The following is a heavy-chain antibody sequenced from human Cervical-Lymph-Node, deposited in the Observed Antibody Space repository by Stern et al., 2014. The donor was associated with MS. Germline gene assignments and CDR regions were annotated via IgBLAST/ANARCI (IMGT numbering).Heavy chain of an antibody. J-gene: IGHJ6*02. CDR1: GFPFSSYG. CDR2: IWYDGTNK. Sequence: QDQLVESGGGVVQPGRSLRLSCAASGFPFSSYGMHWVRQAPGQGLEWVAVIWYDGTNKYYVDSVKGRFTISRDNSQNTLYLHMNSLRAEDTAVYYCARLWGWDYGMDVWGQGTTVIVSS. V-gene: IGHV3-33*01. CDR3: ARLWGWDYGMDV. D-gene: IGHD2-21*01.